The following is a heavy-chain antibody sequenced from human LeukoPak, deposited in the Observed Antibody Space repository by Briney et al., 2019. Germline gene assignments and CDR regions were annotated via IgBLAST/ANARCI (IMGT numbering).Heavy chain of an antibody. D-gene: IGHD1-26*01. CDR3: ARDPGGYFYFDY. CDR1: GYTFTNYF. CDR2: INPSGSSA. J-gene: IGHJ4*02. V-gene: IGHV1-46*01. Sequence: ASVKVSCKASGYTFTNYFMNWVRQAPGQGLEWMGIINPSGSSATYAQKFQGRVTMTRDTSTSAVYMELTSLRSEDTAVYYCARDPGGYFYFDYWGQGTLVTVSS.